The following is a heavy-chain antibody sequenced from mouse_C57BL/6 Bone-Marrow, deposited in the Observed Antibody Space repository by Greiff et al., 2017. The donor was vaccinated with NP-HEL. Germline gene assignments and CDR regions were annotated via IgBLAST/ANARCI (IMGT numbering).Heavy chain of an antibody. CDR3: ARNGRSRELFYWYFDV. V-gene: IGHV1-54*01. Sequence: QVQLQQSGAELVRPGTSVKVSCKASGYAFTNYLIEWVKQRPGQGLEWIGVINPGSGGTNYNEKFKGKATLTADKSSSTAYMQLSSLTSEDSAVYFCARNGRSRELFYWYFDVWGTGTTVTVSS. CDR1: GYAFTNYL. J-gene: IGHJ1*03. D-gene: IGHD1-1*01. CDR2: INPGSGGT.